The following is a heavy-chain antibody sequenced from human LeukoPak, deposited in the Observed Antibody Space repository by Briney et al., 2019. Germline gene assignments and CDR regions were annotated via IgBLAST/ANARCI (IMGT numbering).Heavy chain of an antibody. CDR3: ARGSGWPDY. Sequence: PSETLSLTCTVSGGSISSYYWSWIRQPPGKGLEWIGYIYYSGSTNYNPSLKSRVTISVDTSKNQFSLKLSSVTAADTAVYYCARGSGWPDYWGQGTLVTVSS. D-gene: IGHD6-19*01. CDR2: IYYSGST. CDR1: GGSISSYY. V-gene: IGHV4-59*01. J-gene: IGHJ4*02.